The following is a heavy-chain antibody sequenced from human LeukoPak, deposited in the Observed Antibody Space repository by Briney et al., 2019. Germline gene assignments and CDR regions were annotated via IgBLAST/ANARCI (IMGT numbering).Heavy chain of an antibody. J-gene: IGHJ4*02. Sequence: PSETLSLTCAVSGYSISSGYYWAWIRPPPGKGLEWIGSIYHSGSTYYNPSLKSRVTISVDTSKNQFSLKLSSVTAADTAVYYCARQGDYGDYWGQGTLVTVSS. CDR2: IYHSGST. V-gene: IGHV4-38-2*01. CDR1: GYSISSGYY. CDR3: ARQGDYGDY.